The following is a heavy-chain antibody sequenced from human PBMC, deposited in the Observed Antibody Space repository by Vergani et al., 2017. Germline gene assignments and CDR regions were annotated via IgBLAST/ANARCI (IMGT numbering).Heavy chain of an antibody. CDR3: ARESLDYADLFPDY. CDR1: GGSISSYY. Sequence: QVQLQESGPGLVKPSETLSLTCTVSGGSISSYYWSWIRQPAGKGLEWIGRIYTSGSTNYNPSLKSRVTMSVDTSKNQFSLKLSSVTAADTAVYYCARESLDYADLFPDYWGQGTLVTVSS. CDR2: IYTSGST. J-gene: IGHJ4*02. D-gene: IGHD2-21*01. V-gene: IGHV4-4*07.